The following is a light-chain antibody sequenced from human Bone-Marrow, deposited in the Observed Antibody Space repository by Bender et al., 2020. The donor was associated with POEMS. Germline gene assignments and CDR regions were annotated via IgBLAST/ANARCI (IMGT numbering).Light chain of an antibody. CDR3: SSYAGSNTYV. CDR1: SRDVGSSNL. CDR2: EVT. V-gene: IGLV2-23*02. J-gene: IGLJ1*01. Sequence: QSALTQPASISGSPGQAITISCTGTSRDVGSSNLVSWYQQHPGKAPKLVIYEVTKRPSGVSDRFSGSKSGNTASLTISGLQAEDEADYYCSSYAGSNTYVFGSGTQVTVL.